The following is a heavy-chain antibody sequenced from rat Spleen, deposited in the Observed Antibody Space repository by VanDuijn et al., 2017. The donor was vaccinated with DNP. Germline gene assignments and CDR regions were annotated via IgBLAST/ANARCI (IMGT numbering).Heavy chain of an antibody. D-gene: IGHD1-7*01. CDR3: TTDPYYGY. V-gene: IGHV5-31*01. Sequence: EVQLVESGGGPVQPGRSLKLSCVASGFIFSNYWMTWIRQAPGKGLEWIAALSFDGSSTYYRGSVKGRFTISRDNAKGTLYLQMDSLRSEDTATYYCTTDPYYGYWGQGVMVTVSS. J-gene: IGHJ2*01. CDR2: LSFDGSST. CDR1: GFIFSNYW.